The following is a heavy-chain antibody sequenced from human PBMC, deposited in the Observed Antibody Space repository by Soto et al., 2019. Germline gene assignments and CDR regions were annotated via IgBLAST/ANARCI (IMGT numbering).Heavy chain of an antibody. CDR2: INAGNGNT. CDR3: ARGLHEIAVAAYKDPLDY. V-gene: IGHV1-3*01. D-gene: IGHD6-19*01. CDR1: GYTFTSYA. Sequence: ASVKVSCKASGYTFTSYAMHWVRQAPGQRLEWMGWINAGNGNTKYSQKFQGRVTITRDTSASTAYMELSSLRSEDTAVYYCARGLHEIAVAAYKDPLDYWGQGTLVTVSS. J-gene: IGHJ4*02.